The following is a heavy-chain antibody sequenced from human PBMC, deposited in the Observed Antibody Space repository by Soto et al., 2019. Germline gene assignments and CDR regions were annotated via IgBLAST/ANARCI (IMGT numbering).Heavy chain of an antibody. CDR1: GYSITTGYY. CDR3: ARGVDYYDSSGFYPRDY. Sequence: SETLSLTCAVSGYSITTGYYWGWVRRPPGKGLEWIGSVYHSGRTSYNPSLESRVTISVDTSKNQFSLRLSSVTAADTAVYYCARGVDYYDSSGFYPRDYWGQGILVTVSS. J-gene: IGHJ4*02. D-gene: IGHD3-22*01. V-gene: IGHV4-38-2*01. CDR2: VYHSGRT.